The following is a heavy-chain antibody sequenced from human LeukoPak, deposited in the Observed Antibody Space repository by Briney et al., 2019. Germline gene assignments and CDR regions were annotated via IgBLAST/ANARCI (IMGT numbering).Heavy chain of an antibody. V-gene: IGHV4-30-4*01. CDR1: GGSISSGDYY. D-gene: IGHD5-18*01. J-gene: IGHJ4*02. CDR3: ARGTLDTPCFDY. CDR2: IYYSGST. Sequence: SETLSLTCTVSGGSISSGDYYWSWIRQPPGKGLEWIGYIYYSGSTYYNPSLKSRVTISVDTSKNQFSLKLSSVTAADTAVYYCARGTLDTPCFDYWGQGTLVTVSS.